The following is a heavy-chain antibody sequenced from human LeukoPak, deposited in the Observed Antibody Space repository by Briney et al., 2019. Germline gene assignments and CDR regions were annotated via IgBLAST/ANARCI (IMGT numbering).Heavy chain of an antibody. CDR1: GFTFSSYA. J-gene: IGHJ4*02. D-gene: IGHD3-3*01. Sequence: AGGSLRLSCAASGFTFSSYAMNWVRQAPGKGLEWVSAISGSGAGTYYADSVKGRFTISRDNSKNTLYLQMNSLRSQDTTVYYCAKQWSQAGQPMGYFDYWGQGTLVTVSS. CDR3: AKQWSQAGQPMGYFDY. V-gene: IGHV3-23*01. CDR2: ISGSGAGT.